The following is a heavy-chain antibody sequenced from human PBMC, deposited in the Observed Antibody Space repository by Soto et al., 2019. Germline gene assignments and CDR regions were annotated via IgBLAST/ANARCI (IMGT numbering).Heavy chain of an antibody. Sequence: SETLSLTCTVSGGYISSYYWSWIRQPPGKGLEWIGYIYYSGSTNYNPSLKSRVTISVDTSKNQFSLRLSPVTAADTAVYYCARSNGDYGEYWRQGTLVTVSS. V-gene: IGHV4-59*01. J-gene: IGHJ4*02. CDR3: ARSNGDYGEY. CDR1: GGYISSYY. CDR2: IYYSGST. D-gene: IGHD4-17*01.